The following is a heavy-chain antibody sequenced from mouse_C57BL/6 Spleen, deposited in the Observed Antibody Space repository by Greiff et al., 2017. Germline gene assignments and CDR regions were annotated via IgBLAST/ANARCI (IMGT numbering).Heavy chain of an antibody. CDR1: GYTFTDYN. V-gene: IGHV1-22*01. Sequence: VQLQQSGPELVKPGASVKMSCKASGYTFTDYNMHWVKQSHGKSLEWIGYINPNNGGTSYNQKFKGKATLTVNKSSSTAYMERRSLTSEASAVXYCACLLPSRAMDYWGQGTSVTVSS. CDR2: INPNNGGT. CDR3: ACLLPSRAMDY. D-gene: IGHD1-1*01. J-gene: IGHJ4*01.